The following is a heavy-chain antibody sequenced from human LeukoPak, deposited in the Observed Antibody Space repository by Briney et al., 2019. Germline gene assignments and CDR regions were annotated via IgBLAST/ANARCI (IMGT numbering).Heavy chain of an antibody. J-gene: IGHJ4*02. CDR3: AREGPKYFDY. V-gene: IGHV4-59*01. Sequence: SETLSLTCTVPGGSISSYYWSWIRQPPGKGLEWIGYIYYSGSTNYNPSLKSRVTISVDTSKNQFSLKLSSVTAADTVVYYCAREGPKYFDYWGQGTLVTVSS. CDR2: IYYSGST. CDR1: GGSISSYY.